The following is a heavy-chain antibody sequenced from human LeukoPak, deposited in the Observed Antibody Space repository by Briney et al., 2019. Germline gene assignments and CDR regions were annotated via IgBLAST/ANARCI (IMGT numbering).Heavy chain of an antibody. Sequence: SETLSLTCTVSGGSISSSSYDWGWIRQPPGKGLEWIGSIYYSGRTYYNPSLKSRVTISVDTSKNQFSLKLSSVTAADTAVYYCARSRNSSGWYQYYYYGMDVWGQGTTVTVSS. J-gene: IGHJ6*02. CDR1: GGSISSSSYD. D-gene: IGHD6-19*01. CDR2: IYYSGRT. V-gene: IGHV4-39*01. CDR3: ARSRNSSGWYQYYYYGMDV.